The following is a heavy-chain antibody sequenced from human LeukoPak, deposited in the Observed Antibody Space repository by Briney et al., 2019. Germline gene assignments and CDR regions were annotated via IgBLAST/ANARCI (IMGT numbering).Heavy chain of an antibody. CDR1: GYTFTSYG. V-gene: IGHV1-18*04. Sequence: GASVKVSCKASGYTFTSYGISWVRQAPGQGLEWMGWISAYNGNTNYAQKLQGRVTMTTDTSTSTAYKELRSLRSDDTAVYYCARRPRYSGWNIDYWGQGTLVTVSS. J-gene: IGHJ4*02. D-gene: IGHD6-19*01. CDR3: ARRPRYSGWNIDY. CDR2: ISAYNGNT.